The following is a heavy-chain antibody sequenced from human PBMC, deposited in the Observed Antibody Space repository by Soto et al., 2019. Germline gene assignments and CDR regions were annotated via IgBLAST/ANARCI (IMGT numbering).Heavy chain of an antibody. V-gene: IGHV4-38-2*01. Sequence: SETLSLTCGVSGYSIRSGYYWGWIRQPPGKGLEWIGSIYQSGTTYYNASLKSRITISVDTSKNQFPLTLSSVTAAETAVYYCARGSGDYYYGMDVWGQGTTVTVSS. J-gene: IGHJ6*02. CDR3: ARGSGDYYYGMDV. CDR1: GYSIRSGYY. CDR2: IYQSGTT. D-gene: IGHD6-25*01.